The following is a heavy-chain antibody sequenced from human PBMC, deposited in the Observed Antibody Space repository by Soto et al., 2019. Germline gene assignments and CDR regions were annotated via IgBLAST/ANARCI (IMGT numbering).Heavy chain of an antibody. CDR2: IYYSGST. Sequence: PSETLSLTCTVSGGSISSYYWSWIRQPPGKGLEWIGYIYYSGSTNYNPSLKSRVTISVDTSKNQFSLKLSSVTAADTAVYYCASYCSSTSCYLGRGFDYWGQGTLVTVSS. V-gene: IGHV4-59*01. D-gene: IGHD2-2*01. J-gene: IGHJ4*02. CDR3: ASYCSSTSCYLGRGFDY. CDR1: GGSISSYY.